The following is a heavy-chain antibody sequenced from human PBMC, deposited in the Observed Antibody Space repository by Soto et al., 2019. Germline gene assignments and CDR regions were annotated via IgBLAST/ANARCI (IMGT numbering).Heavy chain of an antibody. CDR2: MNPNSGNT. CDR1: GYTFTSYD. CDR3: ARERSSSWLDY. Sequence: QVQLVQSGAEVKKPGASVKVSCKASGYTFTSYDINWVRQATGQGLEWMGCMNPNSGNTGYAQKFKGRVTMTRNNSISTAYMELSSLRSEDTAVYSRARERSSSWLDYWGKGTMVTISS. D-gene: IGHD6-13*01. V-gene: IGHV1-8*01. J-gene: IGHJ4*02.